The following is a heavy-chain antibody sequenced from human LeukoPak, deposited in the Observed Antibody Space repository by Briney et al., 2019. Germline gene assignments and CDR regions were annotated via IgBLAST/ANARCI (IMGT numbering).Heavy chain of an antibody. CDR2: IYYSGST. CDR3: ASTSLGDSSYVFDY. Sequence: PSETLSLTCTVSGGSISSYYWSWIRQPPGKGLEWIGYIYYSGSTNYNPSLKSRVTISVDTSKNQFSLKLSSVTAADTAVYYCASTSLGDSSYVFDYWGQGTLVTVSS. J-gene: IGHJ4*02. CDR1: GGSISSYY. D-gene: IGHD6-6*01. V-gene: IGHV4-59*01.